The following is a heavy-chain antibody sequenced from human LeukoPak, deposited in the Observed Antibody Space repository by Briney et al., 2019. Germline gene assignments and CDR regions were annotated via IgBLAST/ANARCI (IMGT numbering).Heavy chain of an antibody. CDR1: RFTFSNYG. J-gene: IGHJ6*02. CDR2: INSRSSTI. Sequence: GGSLRLSYAASRFTFSNYGVNWVRQAPGKGLEWVSYINSRSSTIYYADSVRGRFTISRDNAKNSLYLQMNSLRAEDTAVYYCARDLDLMDHIAAAGGFIAYYGMDVWGQGTTVTVSS. D-gene: IGHD6-13*01. CDR3: ARDLDLMDHIAAAGGFIAYYGMDV. V-gene: IGHV3-48*04.